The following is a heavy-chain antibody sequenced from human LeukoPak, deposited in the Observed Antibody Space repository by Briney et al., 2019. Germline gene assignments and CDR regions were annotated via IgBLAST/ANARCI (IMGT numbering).Heavy chain of an antibody. CDR1: GYTFASYA. CDR3: ARAGVGGKWLVLDY. CDR2: INTNTGNP. J-gene: IGHJ4*02. V-gene: IGHV7-4-1*02. D-gene: IGHD6-19*01. Sequence: ASVKVSCKASGYTFASYAMNWVRQAPGQGLEWMGWINTNTGNPTYAQGFTGRFVFSLDTSVSTAYMQISSLKAEDTAVYYCARAGVGGKWLVLDYWGQGTLVTVSS.